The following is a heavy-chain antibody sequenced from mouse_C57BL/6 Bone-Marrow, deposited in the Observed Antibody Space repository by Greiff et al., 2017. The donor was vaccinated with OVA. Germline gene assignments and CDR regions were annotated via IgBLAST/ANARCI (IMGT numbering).Heavy chain of an antibody. CDR1: GFTFSSYT. CDR3: ARHSLQAWFAY. J-gene: IGHJ3*01. V-gene: IGHV5-9*01. Sequence: EVQGVESGGGLVKPGGSLKLSCAASGFTFSSYTMSWVRQTPEKRLEWVATISGGGGNTYYPDSVKGRFTISRDNAKNTLYLQMSSLRSKDTALYYCARHSLQAWFAYWGQGTLVTVSA. D-gene: IGHD3-2*02. CDR2: ISGGGGNT.